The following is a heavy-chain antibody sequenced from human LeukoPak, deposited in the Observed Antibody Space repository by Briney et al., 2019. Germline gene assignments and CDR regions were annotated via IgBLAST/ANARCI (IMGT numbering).Heavy chain of an antibody. Sequence: SQTLSLTCTVSGGSISSGGYYWSWIRQHPGKGLEWIGSIYYTGSTYYNPSLKSRVTISVDASKNQFSLRLSSVTAADTAIYYCARRGTGVAAGYFHLWGQGTLVTVSS. CDR1: GGSISSGGYY. V-gene: IGHV4-30-2*03. CDR3: ARRGTGVAAGYFHL. D-gene: IGHD6-13*01. J-gene: IGHJ1*01. CDR2: IYYTGST.